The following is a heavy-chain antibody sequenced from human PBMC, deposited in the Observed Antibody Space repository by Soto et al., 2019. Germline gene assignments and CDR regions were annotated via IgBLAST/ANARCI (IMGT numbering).Heavy chain of an antibody. D-gene: IGHD6-13*01. J-gene: IGHJ6*02. CDR1: GFTFSSYE. CDR2: ISSSGSTI. V-gene: IGHV3-48*03. Sequence: EVQLVESGGGLVQPGGSLRLSCATSGFTFSSYEMNWVRQAPGKGLVWVSYISSSGSTIYYADSVKGRFTISRDNAKNSLYLQMDSLRAEDTAVYYCARDQEAGSFFPYYYGMDVWGQGTTVTVSS. CDR3: ARDQEAGSFFPYYYGMDV.